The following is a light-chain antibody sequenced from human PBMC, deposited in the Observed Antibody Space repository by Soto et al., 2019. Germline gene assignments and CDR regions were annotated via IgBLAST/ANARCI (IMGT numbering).Light chain of an antibody. CDR1: QSVSSSY. V-gene: IGKV3-20*01. CDR3: QQYVTSPWA. J-gene: IGKJ1*01. Sequence: EIVFTQSPCTLSLSPGERATLSCRASQSVSSSYSAWYQQKPGQAPRLLIYGASNRATGIPDRFSGSGSGTDFTLTISRLEPEDFAVYYCQQYVTSPWAFGQGTKVDIK. CDR2: GAS.